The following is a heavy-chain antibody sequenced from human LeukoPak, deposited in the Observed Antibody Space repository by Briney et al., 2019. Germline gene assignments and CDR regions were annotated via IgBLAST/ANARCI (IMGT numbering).Heavy chain of an antibody. CDR3: AKSGVAGWFYYYYYMDV. V-gene: IGHV3-30*02. CDR2: IRYDGSNK. D-gene: IGHD6-19*01. Sequence: GGSLRLSCAASAFTFSGYAMTWVRQAPGKGLEWVAFIRYDGSNKYYADSVKGRFTISRDNSKNTLYLQMNSLGAEDTAVYYCAKSGVAGWFYYYYYMDVWGKGTTVTISS. CDR1: AFTFSGYA. J-gene: IGHJ6*03.